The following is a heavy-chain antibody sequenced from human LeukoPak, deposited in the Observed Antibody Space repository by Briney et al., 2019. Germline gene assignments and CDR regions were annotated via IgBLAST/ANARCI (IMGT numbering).Heavy chain of an antibody. Sequence: PSETLSLTCTVSGDSITSGNYYWSWIRQPAGKGLEWIGHIYTTGSTNYNPSLKSRVTISVDTSKNQFSLKLSSVTAADTAVYYCARGVVIAPQTFDYWGQGTLVTVSS. D-gene: IGHD2-21*01. J-gene: IGHJ4*02. CDR1: GDSITSGNYY. CDR2: IYTTGST. V-gene: IGHV4-61*09. CDR3: ARGVVIAPQTFDY.